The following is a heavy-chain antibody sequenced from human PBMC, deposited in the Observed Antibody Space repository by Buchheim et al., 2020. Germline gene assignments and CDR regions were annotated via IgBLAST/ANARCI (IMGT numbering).Heavy chain of an antibody. CDR2: ISSDGSKK. V-gene: IGHV3-30-3*01. Sequence: QVQLVESGGGVVQPGRSLRPSCAASGFTFSLYAIHWVRQAPGKGLEWVAVISSDGSKKYHADSAKGRFTISRDNSKNTLFLQMNSLGPEDTAVYYCARAASGWYEFYYYDMDVWGQGTT. CDR1: GFTFSLYA. J-gene: IGHJ6*02. D-gene: IGHD6-19*01. CDR3: ARAASGWYEFYYYDMDV.